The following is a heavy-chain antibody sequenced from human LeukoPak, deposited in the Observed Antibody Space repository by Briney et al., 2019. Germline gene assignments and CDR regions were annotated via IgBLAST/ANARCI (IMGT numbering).Heavy chain of an antibody. J-gene: IGHJ4*02. CDR1: GITFEDSA. D-gene: IGHD3-10*01. CDR3: AKDYYGSGSYRAKCFDY. V-gene: IGHV3-9*01. Sequence: GGSLRLSCAASGITFEDSALHWVRQVPGKGLEWVAGVGWDGATLGYADSVKGRFTISRDNAKNSLYLQMNSLRAEDTALYYCAKDYYGSGSYRAKCFDYWGQGTLVTVSS. CDR2: VGWDGATL.